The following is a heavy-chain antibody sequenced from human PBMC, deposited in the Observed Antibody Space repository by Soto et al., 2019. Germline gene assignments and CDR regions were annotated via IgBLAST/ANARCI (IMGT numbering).Heavy chain of an antibody. CDR2: IYPGDSDS. D-gene: IGHD5-12*01. CDR1: GYSFTTYW. V-gene: IGHV5-51*01. J-gene: IGHJ3*02. CDR3: ARSRVSTPRLEDPFDI. Sequence: GESLKISCKGSGYSFTTYWLAWVRQMPGKGLEYMGIIYPGDSDSRYSPAFQGQVTISADKSINTAYLQWTSLKASDTAIYYCARSRVSTPRLEDPFDIWGQGTRVTVSS.